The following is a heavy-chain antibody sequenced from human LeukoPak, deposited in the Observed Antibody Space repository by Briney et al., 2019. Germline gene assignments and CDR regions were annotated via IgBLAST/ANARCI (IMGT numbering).Heavy chain of an antibody. CDR1: GFSVSTSGVG. CDR2: LYWDDDK. J-gene: IGHJ4*02. Sequence: SGPTLVKPTQTLTLTCTFSGFSVSTSGVGVGWIRQPPGKAPEWLALLYWDDDKRYRPSLKTRLTITQDTSRNQVVLTMTNMDPVDTATYYCAHSLNGGYSYDYWGQGTLVTVSS. CDR3: AHSLNGGYSYDY. V-gene: IGHV2-5*02. D-gene: IGHD5-18*01.